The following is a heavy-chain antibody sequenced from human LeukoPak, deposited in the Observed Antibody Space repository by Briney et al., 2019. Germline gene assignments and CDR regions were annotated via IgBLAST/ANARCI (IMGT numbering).Heavy chain of an antibody. D-gene: IGHD5-24*01. Sequence: SETLSLTRTVSGGSISTYLWSWIRQSPGRGLEWIGYIHNSGTTNYNPSLKSRVTFSVDTSNNQFSLKLSSVTAADTAVYYCARNGMLQSVDDCGPGTLVTVSS. CDR1: GGSISTYL. CDR2: IHNSGTT. J-gene: IGHJ4*02. CDR3: ARNGMLQSVDD. V-gene: IGHV4-59*01.